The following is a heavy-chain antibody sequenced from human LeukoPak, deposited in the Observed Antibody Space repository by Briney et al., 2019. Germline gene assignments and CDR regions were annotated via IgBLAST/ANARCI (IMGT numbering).Heavy chain of an antibody. V-gene: IGHV3-21*01. CDR3: ARGSGSFDY. CDR2: ISSSSSYI. D-gene: IGHD3-22*01. CDR1: GFTFSSYS. J-gene: IGHJ4*02. Sequence: KSGGPLRLSCAASGFTFSSYSMNWVRQAPGKGLEWVSSISSSSSYIYYADSVKGRFTISRDNAKNSLYLQMNSLRAEDTAVYYCARGSGSFDYWGQGTLVTVSS.